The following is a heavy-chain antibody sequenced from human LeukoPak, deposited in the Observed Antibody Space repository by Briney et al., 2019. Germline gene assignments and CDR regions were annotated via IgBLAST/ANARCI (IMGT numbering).Heavy chain of an antibody. D-gene: IGHD5-12*01. V-gene: IGHV1-18*01. J-gene: IGHJ3*02. CDR3: ARRSGYDRRAGTLDI. CDR1: GFTFTSFG. CDR2: ISGYNGDT. Sequence: ASVKVSCKASGFTFTSFGFSWVRQAPGQGLEWVGWISGYNGDTSHDQKLQGRVTISTDTSTNTVYMELRSLTSVDTAVYYCARRSGYDRRAGTLDIWGQGTMVTVSS.